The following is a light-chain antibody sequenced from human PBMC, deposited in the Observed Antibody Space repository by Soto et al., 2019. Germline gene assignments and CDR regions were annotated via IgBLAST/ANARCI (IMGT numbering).Light chain of an antibody. V-gene: IGLV1-40*01. J-gene: IGLJ3*02. CDR3: QSYYTTLSGLV. CDR2: DNI. Sequence: QSVLTQPPSVSGAPGQRVTISCTGSASNLGAKYAVHWYQHLPGTAPKLLIYDNIHRPSGVPDRFSGSKSDTSASLAITGLQAEDEADYYCQSYYTTLSGLVFCGGTKVTVL. CDR1: ASNLGAKYA.